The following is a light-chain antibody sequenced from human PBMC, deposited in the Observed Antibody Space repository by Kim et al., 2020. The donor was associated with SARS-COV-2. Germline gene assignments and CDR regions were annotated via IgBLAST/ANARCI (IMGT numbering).Light chain of an antibody. CDR1: DIGSKS. CDR3: QVWDSSSDHRV. Sequence: QGKRARITCGGNDIGSKSVHWYQREPGQAPVLVIYDDSDRPSGIPERFSGSNSGNTATLTISRVEAGDEADYYCQVWDSSSDHRVFGGGTQLTVL. CDR2: DDS. J-gene: IGLJ3*02. V-gene: IGLV3-21*03.